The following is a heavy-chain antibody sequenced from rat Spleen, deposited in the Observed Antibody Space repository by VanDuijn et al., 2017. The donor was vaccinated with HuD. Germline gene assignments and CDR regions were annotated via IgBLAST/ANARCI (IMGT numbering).Heavy chain of an antibody. J-gene: IGHJ2*01. D-gene: IGHD1-9*01. CDR3: ARPTTGIPFNY. V-gene: IGHV5-17*01. CDR2: IVDDGSNT. CDR1: GFTFSDYT. Sequence: EVQLVESGGGLVQPGRPLKLSCSASGFTFSDYTMAWVRQAPKKGLEWVAAIVDDGSNTFYRDSVKGRFTISRNNAKSTLYLQVDSPRSEDTAIYYCARPTTGIPFNYWGQGVMVTVSS.